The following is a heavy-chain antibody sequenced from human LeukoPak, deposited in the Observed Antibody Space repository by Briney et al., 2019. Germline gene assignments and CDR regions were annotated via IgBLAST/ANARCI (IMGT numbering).Heavy chain of an antibody. J-gene: IGHJ4*02. D-gene: IGHD5-24*01. CDR1: DGSISHYY. V-gene: IGHV4-59*08. CDR3: ARGEIATTDY. CDR2: IYYSGST. Sequence: PSETLSLTCTVSDGSISHYYWSWVRQPPAQGLEWSGYIYYSGSTNYNPSLKRRVTISLDTSKQQFSLKLNSVTAADTAVYYCARGEIATTDYWGQGTLVTVSS.